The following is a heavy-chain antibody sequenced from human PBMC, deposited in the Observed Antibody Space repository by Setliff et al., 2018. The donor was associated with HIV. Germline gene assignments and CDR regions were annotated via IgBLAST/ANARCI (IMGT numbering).Heavy chain of an antibody. CDR3: VGGLRSRSQGHFDY. V-gene: IGHV4-4*07. Sequence: SETLSLTCTVSGGSISTYYLTWIRQPAGKGLEWIGRIFASGSTNYNPSLKSRVTMSVDTSKNQFSLRLSSVTAADTAVYYCVGGLRSRSQGHFDYRGQGTLVTVSS. CDR2: IFASGST. J-gene: IGHJ4*02. CDR1: GGSISTYY. D-gene: IGHD5-12*01.